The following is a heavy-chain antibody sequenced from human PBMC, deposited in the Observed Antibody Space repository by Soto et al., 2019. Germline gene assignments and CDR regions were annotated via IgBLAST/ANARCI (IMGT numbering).Heavy chain of an antibody. Sequence: GGSLRLSCAASGFTFSGYSMNWVRQAPGKGLEWVSSISSSSNNIYYADSVKGRFTISRDNAKNSLYLQMNSLRADDTAVYYCARDGGDCSAGSCSPHFEYWCQRDLLPISS. D-gene: IGHD2-15*01. CDR1: GFTFSGYS. V-gene: IGHV3-21*01. CDR3: ARDGGDCSAGSCSPHFEY. CDR2: ISSSSNNI. J-gene: IGHJ4*02.